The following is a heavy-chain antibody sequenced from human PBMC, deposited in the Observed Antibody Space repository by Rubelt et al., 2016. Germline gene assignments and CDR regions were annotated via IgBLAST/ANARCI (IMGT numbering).Heavy chain of an antibody. Sequence: QLQLQESGPGLVKPSETLSPTCTVSGASISSRSYFWGWIRQPPGKGLEWIGSTQYSGSTYYNAVLESRATISVDTSKNQFSLRLSSVTTADTAVYYCARHPTALDIYYFDYWGQGTPVTVS. D-gene: IGHD2-2*03. CDR1: GASISSRSYF. J-gene: IGHJ4*02. CDR2: TQYSGST. CDR3: ARHPTALDIYYFDY. V-gene: IGHV4-39*01.